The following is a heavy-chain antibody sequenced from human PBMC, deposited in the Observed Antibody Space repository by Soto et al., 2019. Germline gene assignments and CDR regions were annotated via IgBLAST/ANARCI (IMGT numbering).Heavy chain of an antibody. CDR1: GFTFSSYA. V-gene: IGHV3-23*01. D-gene: IGHD2-21*01. Sequence: VQLLESGGGLVQPGGSLRLSCAASGFTFSSYAMTWVRPAPGKGLQWVSAISGSGGRTYYADSVKGRFTISRDNSENTLYLQMNSLRAEDTAVYYCAKDAALRVKDHWGQGTLVTVSS. CDR3: AKDAALRVKDH. J-gene: IGHJ4*02. CDR2: ISGSGGRT.